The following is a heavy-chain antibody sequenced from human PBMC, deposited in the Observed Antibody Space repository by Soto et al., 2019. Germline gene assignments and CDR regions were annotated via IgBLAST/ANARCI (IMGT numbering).Heavy chain of an antibody. D-gene: IGHD4-17*01. CDR2: TYWDADK. CDR3: THIVTTETKQ. Sequence: QITLKESGPTLVKPQQTLTLTCTFSGFSLTTSGVGVGWIRQPPGKALEWLALTYWDADKRYNPSLKSRLTITKDPTKNQVVLTMTNMDHVDTATYFCTHIVTTETKQWGQGTLVTVSS. J-gene: IGHJ4*02. CDR1: GFSLTTSGVG. V-gene: IGHV2-5*02.